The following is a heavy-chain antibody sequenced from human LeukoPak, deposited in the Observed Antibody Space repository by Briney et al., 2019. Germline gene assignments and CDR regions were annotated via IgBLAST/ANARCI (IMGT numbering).Heavy chain of an antibody. V-gene: IGHV3-74*01. J-gene: IGHJ4*02. CDR1: GFTLSSYC. Sequence: RGASLIVSCAASGFTLSSYCIYWVRQAPGKGLVWVSRINSDGSSTNYADSVKGRFTISRDNAKNTVYLQMNSLRAEDTAVYYCARVSSSWNPFDYWGQGTLVTVSS. D-gene: IGHD6-13*01. CDR2: INSDGSST. CDR3: ARVSSSWNPFDY.